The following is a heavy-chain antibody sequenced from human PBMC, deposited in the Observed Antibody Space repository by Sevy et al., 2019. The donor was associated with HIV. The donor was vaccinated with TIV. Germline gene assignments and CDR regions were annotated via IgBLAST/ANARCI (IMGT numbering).Heavy chain of an antibody. Sequence: GGSLRLSCAASGFTFSSYWMSWVRQAPGKGLEWVANIKQDGSEKYYVDSVKGRFTISRDNAKNSLYLQMNSLRAEDTAVYYCAREYYSSSWYYYYYGMDVWGQGTTVTVSS. V-gene: IGHV3-7*01. CDR3: AREYYSSSWYYYYYGMDV. D-gene: IGHD6-13*01. CDR2: IKQDGSEK. J-gene: IGHJ6*02. CDR1: GFTFSSYW.